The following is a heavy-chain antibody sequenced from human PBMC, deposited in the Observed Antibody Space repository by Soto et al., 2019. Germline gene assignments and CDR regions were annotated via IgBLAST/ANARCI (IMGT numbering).Heavy chain of an antibody. CDR2: FDPEDGET. J-gene: IGHJ3*02. CDR3: ATDGRTSLTGQTGIGAFDI. Sequence: ASVKVSCKVSGYTLTELSMHWVRQAPGKGXEWMGGFDPEDGETIYAQKFQGRVTMTEDTSTGTAYMELSSLRSEDTAVYYCATDGRTSLTGQTGIGAFDIWGQGPMVTV. D-gene: IGHD1-1*01. CDR1: GYTLTELS. V-gene: IGHV1-24*01.